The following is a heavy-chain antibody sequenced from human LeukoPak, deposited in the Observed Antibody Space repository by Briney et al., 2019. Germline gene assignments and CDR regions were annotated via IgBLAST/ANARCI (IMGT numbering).Heavy chain of an antibody. CDR2: INWNGGST. CDR1: GFTFDDYG. D-gene: IGHD3-10*02. J-gene: IGHJ6*04. Sequence: GGSLRLSCAVSGFTFDDYGMSWVRQAPGKRLEWVSGINWNGGSTGYADSVKGRFTISRHNAKNSLYLQMNSLRAEDTAVYYCAELGITMIGGVWGKGTTVTISS. CDR3: AELGITMIGGV. V-gene: IGHV3-20*04.